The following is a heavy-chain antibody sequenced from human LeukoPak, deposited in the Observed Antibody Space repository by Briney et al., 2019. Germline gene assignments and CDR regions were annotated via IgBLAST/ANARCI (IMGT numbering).Heavy chain of an antibody. J-gene: IGHJ6*02. CDR2: FDPEDGER. CDR1: GYTLSELS. CDR3: AGRETVYYYYYYGMDV. V-gene: IGHV1-24*01. Sequence: ASVKVSCKVSGYTLSELSMHWVRQAPGKGLEWMGGFDPEDGERIYAEKFKGRVTMTEDTSTNTAYMELSSLRSEDTAVYYYAGRETVYYYYYYGMDVWGQGTTVTVSS. D-gene: IGHD1-26*01.